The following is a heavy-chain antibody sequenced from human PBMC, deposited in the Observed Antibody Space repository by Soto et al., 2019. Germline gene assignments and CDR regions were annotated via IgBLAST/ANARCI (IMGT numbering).Heavy chain of an antibody. J-gene: IGHJ4*02. CDR1: GFTFSSYA. D-gene: IGHD3-3*01. Sequence: GGSLRLSCAASGFTFSSYAMSWVRQAPGKGLEWVSAISGSGGSTYYADSVKGRLTISRDNSKNTLYLQMNSLRAEDTAVYYCANSDYDFWSGYYPPDDYWGQGTLVTVSS. V-gene: IGHV3-23*01. CDR2: ISGSGGST. CDR3: ANSDYDFWSGYYPPDDY.